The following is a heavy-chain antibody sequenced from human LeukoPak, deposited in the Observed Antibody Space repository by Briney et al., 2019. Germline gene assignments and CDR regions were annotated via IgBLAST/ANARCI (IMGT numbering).Heavy chain of an antibody. D-gene: IGHD3-10*01. CDR2: IPYDGTNK. CDR3: VQGTRRGAITMVRGVIGKSYYFDS. Sequence: GGSLRLSCAPSGFTFSNYGMHWVRQAPGKGLEWVAFIPYDGTNKYYADSVKGRFTISRDNSKNTLYLQMNSMRAADTALYYCVQGTRRGAITMVRGVIGKSYYFDSWGQGTLVTVSS. J-gene: IGHJ4*02. V-gene: IGHV3-30*02. CDR1: GFTFSNYG.